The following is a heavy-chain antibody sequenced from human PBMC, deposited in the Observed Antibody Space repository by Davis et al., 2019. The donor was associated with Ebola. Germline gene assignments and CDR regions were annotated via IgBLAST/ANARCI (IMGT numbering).Heavy chain of an antibody. J-gene: IGHJ4*02. CDR3: ARDVGSGDYVDY. CDR2: IYYSGST. D-gene: IGHD2-15*01. Sequence: LRLSCTVSGGSVSSCCYYWSWIRQPPGKGLEWIGYIYYSGSTQYNPSLKSRATISLDTSDNKFSLKVNSVTAADTAVYYCARDVGSGDYVDYWGQGILVTVSS. CDR1: GGSVSSCCYY. V-gene: IGHV4-31*03.